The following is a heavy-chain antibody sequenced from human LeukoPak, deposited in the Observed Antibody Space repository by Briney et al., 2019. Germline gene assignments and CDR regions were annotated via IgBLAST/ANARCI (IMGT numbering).Heavy chain of an antibody. CDR1: GYTFTSYD. CDR3: ARGFKGYYYYYGMDV. V-gene: IGHV1-8*01. CDR2: MNPNSGNT. J-gene: IGHJ6*02. Sequence: ASVKVSCKASGYTFTSYDINRVRQATGQGLEWMGWMNPNSGNTGYAQKFQGRVTMTRNTSISTAYMELSSLRSEDTAVYYCARGFKGYYYYYGMDVWGQGTTVTVSS.